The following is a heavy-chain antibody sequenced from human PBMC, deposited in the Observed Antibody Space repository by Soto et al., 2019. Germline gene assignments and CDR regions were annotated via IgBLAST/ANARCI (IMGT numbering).Heavy chain of an antibody. CDR1: GITFSSYG. Sequence: QVQLVESGGGVVQPGRSLRLSCVVSGITFSSYGMHWVRQAPGKGLEWVAVISYDGSNKYYADSLKGRFTISRDNSKSTLYLQMNSLRAEDTAVYYCAKVQEPAAYYYYGMDVWGQGTTVTFSS. J-gene: IGHJ6*02. CDR2: ISYDGSNK. D-gene: IGHD2-2*01. V-gene: IGHV3-30*18. CDR3: AKVQEPAAYYYYGMDV.